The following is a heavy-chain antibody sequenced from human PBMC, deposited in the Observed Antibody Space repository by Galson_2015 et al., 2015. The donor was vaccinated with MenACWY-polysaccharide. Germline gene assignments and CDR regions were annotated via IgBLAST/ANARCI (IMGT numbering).Heavy chain of an antibody. CDR1: GFTFSGHG. D-gene: IGHD2-21*01. CDR2: INNAATNT. CDR3: SAWLWNQFDT. Sequence: SLRLSCAASGFTFSGHGMTWVRQSPGRGLEWVSTINNAATNTHYSGSVRGRFTISRDNSRNTLYLQMNSLRAEDTAIYYCSAWLWNQFDTWGQGIVVTVSS. J-gene: IGHJ5*02. V-gene: IGHV3-23*01.